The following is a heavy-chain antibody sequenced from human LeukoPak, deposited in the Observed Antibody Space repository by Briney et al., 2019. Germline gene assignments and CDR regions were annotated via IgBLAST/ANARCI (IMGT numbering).Heavy chain of an antibody. CDR3: ARRIIARGLGQENWFDP. J-gene: IGHJ5*02. CDR2: ILYSGTT. V-gene: IGHV4-59*02. D-gene: IGHD3-16*01. CDR1: GASVTSYY. Sequence: SETLSLTCTVSGASVTSYYWNWIRQPPGKGLEWIGYILYSGTTNYNPSLNSRVTMSLDTSKNQFSLELSSVTAAATAVYYCARRIIARGLGQENWFDPWGQGILVTVSS.